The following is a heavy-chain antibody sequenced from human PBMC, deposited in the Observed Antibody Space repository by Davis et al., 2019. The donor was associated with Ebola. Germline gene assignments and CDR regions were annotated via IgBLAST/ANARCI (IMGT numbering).Heavy chain of an antibody. CDR1: GYTFNSYY. D-gene: IGHD2-21*01. J-gene: IGHJ4*02. Sequence: ASVKVSCKASGYTFNSYYIHWVRQAPGQGLEWMGIINPSGGSTTYAQKFQGRVTMTRDTSISTAYMELSRLRSDDTAVYYCARGGDAPDYWGQGTLVTVSS. CDR2: INPSGGST. V-gene: IGHV1-46*02. CDR3: ARGGDAPDY.